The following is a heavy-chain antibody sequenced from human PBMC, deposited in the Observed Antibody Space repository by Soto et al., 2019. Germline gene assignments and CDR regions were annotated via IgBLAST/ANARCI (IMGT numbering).Heavy chain of an antibody. CDR1: GYSFTSYW. D-gene: IGHD2-15*01. CDR3: ARDKRIGYCSGGSCQGWFDP. Sequence: PGESLKISCKGSGYSFTSYWISWVRQMPGKGLEWMGRTDPSDSYTNYSPSFQGHVTISADKSISTAYLQWSSLKASDTAMYYCARDKRIGYCSGGSCQGWFDPWGQGTLVTVSS. J-gene: IGHJ5*02. V-gene: IGHV5-10-1*01. CDR2: TDPSDSYT.